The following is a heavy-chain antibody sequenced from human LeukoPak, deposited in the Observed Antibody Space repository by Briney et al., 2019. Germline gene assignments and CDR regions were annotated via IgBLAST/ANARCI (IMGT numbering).Heavy chain of an antibody. CDR3: ARHAGGIAAAGTRPFDY. V-gene: IGHV4-39*01. D-gene: IGHD6-13*01. CDR1: GGSISSSSYY. Sequence: SETLSLTCTVSGGSISSSSYYWGWIRQPPGKGLEWIGSIYYSGSTYYSPSLKSRVTMSVDTSKNQFSLKLGSVTAADTAVYYCARHAGGIAAAGTRPFDYWGQGTLVTVSS. J-gene: IGHJ4*02. CDR2: IYYSGST.